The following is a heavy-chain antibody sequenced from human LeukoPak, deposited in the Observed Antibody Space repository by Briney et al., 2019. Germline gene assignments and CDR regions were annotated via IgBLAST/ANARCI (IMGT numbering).Heavy chain of an antibody. Sequence: GGSLRLSCVASGFTLSDHWVFWVRQGPGRGLAHVSRIESDASRTTYADSVKGRFTISRDDAKNTMYLQMNSLRGEDTAVYYCVKGGHKLDIQTTHYYYGLDVWGQGTTVAVSS. CDR3: VKGGHKLDIQTTHYYYGLDV. CDR1: GFTLSDHW. CDR2: IESDASRT. V-gene: IGHV3-74*03. J-gene: IGHJ6*02. D-gene: IGHD4-17*01.